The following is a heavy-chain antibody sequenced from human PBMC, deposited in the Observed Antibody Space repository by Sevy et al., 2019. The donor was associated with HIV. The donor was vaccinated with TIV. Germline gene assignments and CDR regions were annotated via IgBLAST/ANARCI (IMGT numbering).Heavy chain of an antibody. D-gene: IGHD3-10*01. V-gene: IGHV1-69*13. J-gene: IGHJ6*02. Sequence: ASVKVSCKASGGTFSSYAISWVRQAPGQGLEWMGGIIPIFGTANCAQTFQGRVTITADESTSTAYMELSSLRSEDTAVYYCARGSYYYGSGSFAFRYYGMDVWGQGTTVTVSS. CDR1: GGTFSSYA. CDR3: ARGSYYYGSGSFAFRYYGMDV. CDR2: IIPIFGTA.